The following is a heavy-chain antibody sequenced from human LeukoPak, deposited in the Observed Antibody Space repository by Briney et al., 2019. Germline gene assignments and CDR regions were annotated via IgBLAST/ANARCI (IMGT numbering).Heavy chain of an antibody. V-gene: IGHV3-9*01. Sequence: GGPLRLSCAASGFTFDDYAMHWVRQAPGKGLEWVSGISWNSGSIGYADSVKGRFTISRDNAKNSLYVQMNSLSPEDTAIYYCARDHEWLVQDYWGQGTLVTVSS. CDR2: ISWNSGSI. CDR3: ARDHEWLVQDY. D-gene: IGHD6-19*01. CDR1: GFTFDDYA. J-gene: IGHJ4*02.